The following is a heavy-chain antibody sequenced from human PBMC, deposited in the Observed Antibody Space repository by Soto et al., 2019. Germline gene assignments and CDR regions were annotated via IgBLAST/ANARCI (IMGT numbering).Heavy chain of an antibody. CDR1: GFTFSSYE. CDR2: ISSSGSTI. J-gene: IGHJ4*02. Sequence: GGSLRLSCAASGFTFSSYEMNWVRQAPGKGLEWVSYISSSGSTIYYADSVKGRFTISRDNSKKMVYLQMTSLGPEDTTVYYCAKGGGSARDFDYWGQGALVTVSS. D-gene: IGHD1-26*01. CDR3: AKGGGSARDFDY. V-gene: IGHV3-48*03.